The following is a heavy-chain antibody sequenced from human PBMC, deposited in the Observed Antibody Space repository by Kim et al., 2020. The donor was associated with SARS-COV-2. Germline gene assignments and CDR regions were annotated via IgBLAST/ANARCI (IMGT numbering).Heavy chain of an antibody. CDR3: AREGGDIVVVGGMDV. D-gene: IGHD2-2*01. Sequence: ASVKVSCKASGYTFTSYYMHWVRQAPGQGLEWMGIINPSGGSTSYAQKFKGRVTMTRDTSTSTVYMELSSLRSEDTAVYYCAREGGDIVVVGGMDVWGQGTTVTVSS. CDR1: GYTFTSYY. CDR2: INPSGGST. J-gene: IGHJ6*02. V-gene: IGHV1-46*01.